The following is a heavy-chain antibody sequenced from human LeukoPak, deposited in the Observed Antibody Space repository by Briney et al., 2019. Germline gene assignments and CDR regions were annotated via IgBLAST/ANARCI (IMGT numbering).Heavy chain of an antibody. CDR1: GYSFTNYW. Sequence: GESPKISCKGSGYSFTNYWIGWVRQLPGKGLERMGIIYPGDSDTRYSPSFQGQVLISVDKSISTAYLQWGSLKASDTAMYYCARWGSSAAPFDYWGQGTLVTVSS. CDR2: IYPGDSDT. D-gene: IGHD6-13*01. J-gene: IGHJ4*02. CDR3: ARWGSSAAPFDY. V-gene: IGHV5-51*01.